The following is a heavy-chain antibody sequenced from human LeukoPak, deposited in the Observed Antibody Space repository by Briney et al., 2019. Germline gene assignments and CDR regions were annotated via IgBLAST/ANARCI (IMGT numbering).Heavy chain of an antibody. Sequence: SETLSLTCTVSGVSVSSGSYYWSWIRQPPGKGLEWIGYIYYSGSTNYNPSLKSRVTISVDTSKNQFSLKLSSVTAADTAVYYCARETYYYDSSGYYYYYYGMDVWGQGTTVTVSS. J-gene: IGHJ6*02. V-gene: IGHV4-61*01. D-gene: IGHD3-22*01. CDR1: GVSVSSGSYY. CDR2: IYYSGST. CDR3: ARETYYYDSSGYYYYYYGMDV.